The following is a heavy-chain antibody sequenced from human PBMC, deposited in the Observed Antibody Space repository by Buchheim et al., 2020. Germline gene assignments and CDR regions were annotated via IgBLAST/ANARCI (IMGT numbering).Heavy chain of an antibody. Sequence: QMQLVESGGGVVQPGRSLRLSCTASGFSFSIYDIFWVRQAPGKGLEWVTVISFDGSEKYYADSVKGRFTISRDSSKNTLYLQMNSLSAKDTALYYCTRGTSTDLWGQGT. CDR1: GFSFSIYD. D-gene: IGHD1-1*01. CDR3: TRGTSTDL. J-gene: IGHJ6*02. CDR2: ISFDGSEK. V-gene: IGHV3-30*04.